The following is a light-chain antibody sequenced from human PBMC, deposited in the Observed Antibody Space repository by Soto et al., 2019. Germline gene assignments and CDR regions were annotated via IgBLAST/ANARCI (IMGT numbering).Light chain of an antibody. CDR1: QSISTK. Sequence: EIVMTQSPATLSMSPGERATLSCRASQSISTKVAWYQQKPGQAPRLLIYGASNRATGIPDRFSGSGSGTDFTLTISRLEPEDFAVYYCQQYGSSGTFGQGTKVDIK. CDR2: GAS. V-gene: IGKV3-20*01. J-gene: IGKJ1*01. CDR3: QQYGSSGT.